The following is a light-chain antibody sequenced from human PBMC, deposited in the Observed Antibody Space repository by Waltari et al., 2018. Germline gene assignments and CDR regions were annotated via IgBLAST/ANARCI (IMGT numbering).Light chain of an antibody. Sequence: IACQANQDVDNSLNWYQQKPGKAPNLLIYGAVYVEPGIPSRFSGSGSGTHFTFTISSLPPDDFATDDCQQYDTPLAFGGGTKVAIK. CDR3: QQYDTPLA. J-gene: IGKJ4*02. V-gene: IGKV1-33*01. CDR1: QDVDNS. CDR2: GAV.